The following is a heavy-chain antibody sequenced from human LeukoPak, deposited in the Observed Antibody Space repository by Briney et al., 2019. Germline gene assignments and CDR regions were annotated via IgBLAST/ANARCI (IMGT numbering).Heavy chain of an antibody. CDR3: ARHVVAVGFDY. CDR1: GFTFSSYG. Sequence: GGSLRLSCAASGFTFSSYGMHWVRQAPGKGLEWVAVISYDGSNKYYADSVKGRFTISRDNSKNTLYLQMNSLRAEDTAVYYCARHVVAVGFDYWGQGTLVTVSS. D-gene: IGHD3-22*01. V-gene: IGHV3-30*03. J-gene: IGHJ4*02. CDR2: ISYDGSNK.